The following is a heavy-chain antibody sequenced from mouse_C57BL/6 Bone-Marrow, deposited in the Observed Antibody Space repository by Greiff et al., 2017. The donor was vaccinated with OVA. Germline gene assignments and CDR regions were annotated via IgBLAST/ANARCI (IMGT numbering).Heavy chain of an antibody. Sequence: VQLQQSGPELVKPGASVKISCKASGYTFTDYYMNWVKQSHGKSLEWIGDINPNNGGTSYNQKFKGKATLTVDKSSSTAYMELRSLTSEDSAVYYCAREGYGSIFDYWGQGTTLTVSS. J-gene: IGHJ2*01. D-gene: IGHD1-1*01. CDR3: AREGYGSIFDY. CDR2: INPNNGGT. CDR1: GYTFTDYY. V-gene: IGHV1-26*01.